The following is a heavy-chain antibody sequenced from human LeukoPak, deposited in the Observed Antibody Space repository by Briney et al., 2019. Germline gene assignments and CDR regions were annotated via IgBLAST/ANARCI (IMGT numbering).Heavy chain of an antibody. V-gene: IGHV3-30*18. J-gene: IGHJ4*02. CDR1: GFTFSSYG. Sequence: GGSLRLSCAASGFTFSSYGMHWVRQAPGKGLEWVAVISYDGSNKYYADSVKGRFTISRDNSKNTLYLQMNSLRAEDTAVYYCAKDRPAPYFAFDYWGQGTLVTVPS. D-gene: IGHD3-9*01. CDR3: AKDRPAPYFAFDY. CDR2: ISYDGSNK.